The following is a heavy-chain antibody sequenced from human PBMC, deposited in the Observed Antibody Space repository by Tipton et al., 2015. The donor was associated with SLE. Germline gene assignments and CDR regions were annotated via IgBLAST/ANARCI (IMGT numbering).Heavy chain of an antibody. CDR2: INHIGST. CDR1: GGSFSGYY. Sequence: TLSLTCAVYGGSFSGYYWSWIRQPPGKGLEWIGEINHIGSTNYNPSLKSRVTISVDTSKNQFSLKLSSVTAADTAVYYCAREVGTSSGWYFSYWYFDLWGRGTLVTVSS. CDR3: AREVGTSSGWYFSYWYFDL. J-gene: IGHJ2*01. D-gene: IGHD6-19*01. V-gene: IGHV4-34*01.